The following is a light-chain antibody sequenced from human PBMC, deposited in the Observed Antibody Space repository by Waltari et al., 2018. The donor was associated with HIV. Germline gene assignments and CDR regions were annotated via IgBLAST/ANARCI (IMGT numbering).Light chain of an antibody. J-gene: IGLJ1*01. CDR1: ASPKPY. V-gene: IGLV3-25*03. CDR2: KNT. CDR3: LSADRSGTYV. Sequence: SSELTQPPSVSVSPGQTARITCSGDASPKPYTHWFQQKPGQAPVVVIHKNTKRPSGIPERFSASRSGTTVTLTITGVQTDDEADYYCLSADRSGTYVFGPGTTVTVL.